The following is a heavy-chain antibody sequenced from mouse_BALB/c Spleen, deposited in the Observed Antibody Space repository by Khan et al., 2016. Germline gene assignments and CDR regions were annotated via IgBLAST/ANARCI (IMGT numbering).Heavy chain of an antibody. CDR2: INTETGEP. Sequence: QIQLVHSGPELKKPGETVKISCKASGYTFTDYSIHWVKQAPGKGLKWMGWINTETGEPTYADDFKGRFAFSLETSASTAYLQINNLKNEDTATYFCAIYYYGSRYFDVWGAGTTVTVSS. V-gene: IGHV9-2-1*01. CDR1: GYTFTDYS. D-gene: IGHD1-1*01. CDR3: AIYYYGSRYFDV. J-gene: IGHJ1*01.